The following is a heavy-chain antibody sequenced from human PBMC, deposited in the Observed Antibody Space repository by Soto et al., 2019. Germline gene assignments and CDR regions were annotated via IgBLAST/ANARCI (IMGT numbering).Heavy chain of an antibody. CDR2: ISSSGSTI. J-gene: IGHJ4*02. CDR3: ARDDSSGYYPDY. D-gene: IGHD3-22*01. Sequence: EVQLVESGGGLVQPGGSLRLSCAASGFTFSSYEMNWVRQAPGKGLEWVSYISSSGSTIYYADSVKGRFTISRDNAKNSLYLQMNSLRAEDTAVYYCARDDSSGYYPDYWGQGTLVTVSS. V-gene: IGHV3-48*03. CDR1: GFTFSSYE.